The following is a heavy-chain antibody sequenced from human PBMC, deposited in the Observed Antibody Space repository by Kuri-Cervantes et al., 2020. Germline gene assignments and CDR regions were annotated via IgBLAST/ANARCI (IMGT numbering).Heavy chain of an antibody. Sequence: GESLKISCAGSGFTFKNYAMTWVRQAPGKGLEWVAGISGSGASAYYADSVKGRFAISRDNSKNTLYLQMNSLRAEDTAVYYCASGQRYCSGGSCSWGYFDYWGQGTLVTVSS. CDR2: ISGSGASA. D-gene: IGHD2-15*01. J-gene: IGHJ4*02. CDR1: GFTFKNYA. CDR3: ASGQRYCSGGSCSWGYFDY. V-gene: IGHV3-23*01.